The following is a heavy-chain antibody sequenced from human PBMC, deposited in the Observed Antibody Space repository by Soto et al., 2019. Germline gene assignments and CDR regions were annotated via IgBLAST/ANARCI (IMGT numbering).Heavy chain of an antibody. CDR2: IYPSDSTA. D-gene: IGHD4-17*01. J-gene: IGHJ5*02. CDR3: ARHGFYGDYSSNYFDP. CDR1: GYSFTNYW. Sequence: GESLKISCKGSGYSFTNYWIAWMRQMPGEGLEYMGIIYPSDSTARYSPSFQGQVTFSVDKSISTAYLQWNSLKASDTAMYYCARHGFYGDYSSNYFDPWGQGTLVTAPQ. V-gene: IGHV5-51*01.